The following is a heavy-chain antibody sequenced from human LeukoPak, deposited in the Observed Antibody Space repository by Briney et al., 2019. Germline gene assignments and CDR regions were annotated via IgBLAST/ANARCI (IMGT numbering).Heavy chain of an antibody. CDR2: IYYSGST. CDR1: GGSISSGSYS. J-gene: IGHJ4*02. D-gene: IGHD3-16*02. CDR3: ASRLGELSPDDY. V-gene: IGHV4-30-4*01. Sequence: PSETLSLTCAVSGGSISSGSYSWSWIRQPPGKGLEWIGYIYYSGSTYYNPSLKSRVTISVDTSKNQFSLKLSSVTAADTAVYYCASRLGELSPDDYWGQGTLVTVSS.